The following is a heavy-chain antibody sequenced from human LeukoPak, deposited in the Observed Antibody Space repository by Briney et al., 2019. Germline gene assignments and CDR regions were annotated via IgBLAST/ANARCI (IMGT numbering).Heavy chain of an antibody. Sequence: GGSLRLSCAASGFTFSSYAMSWVRPAPGEGLEWVSAISGSGGSTYYADSVKGRFTISRDNSKNTLYLQMNSLRAEDTAVYYCAKDSIAVAGTNYFDYWGQGTLVTVSS. V-gene: IGHV3-23*01. CDR1: GFTFSSYA. J-gene: IGHJ4*02. D-gene: IGHD6-19*01. CDR2: ISGSGGST. CDR3: AKDSIAVAGTNYFDY.